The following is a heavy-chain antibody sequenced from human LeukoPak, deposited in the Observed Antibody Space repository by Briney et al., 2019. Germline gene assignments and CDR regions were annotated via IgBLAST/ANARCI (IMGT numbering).Heavy chain of an antibody. CDR1: GYTFTSYG. D-gene: IGHD3-10*01. J-gene: IGHJ4*02. CDR3: ARVALHYYGSGSSFDY. Sequence: ASVKVSCKASGYTFTSYGISWVRQAPGQGLEWMGWISAYNGNTNYAQKLQGRVTMTTDTSTSTAYMELRSLRSDDTAVYYCARVALHYYGSGSSFDYWGQGTLVTVSS. V-gene: IGHV1-18*01. CDR2: ISAYNGNT.